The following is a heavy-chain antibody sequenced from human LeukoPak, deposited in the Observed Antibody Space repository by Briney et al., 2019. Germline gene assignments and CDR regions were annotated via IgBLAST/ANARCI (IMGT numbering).Heavy chain of an antibody. CDR3: AKDFADYVWGSYRYLDY. J-gene: IGHJ4*02. CDR2: IRYDGSNK. D-gene: IGHD3-16*02. V-gene: IGHV3-30*02. CDR1: GFTFSSYG. Sequence: PGGSLRLSCAASGFTFSSYGMHWARQAPGKGLEWVAFIRYDGSNKYYADSVKGRFTISRDNSKNTLYLQMNSLRAEDTAVYYCAKDFADYVWGSYRYLDYWGQGTLVTVSS.